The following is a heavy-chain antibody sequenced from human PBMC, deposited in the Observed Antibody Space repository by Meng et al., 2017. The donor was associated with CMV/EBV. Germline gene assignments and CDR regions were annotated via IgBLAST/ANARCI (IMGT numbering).Heavy chain of an antibody. CDR1: GYTFTSYG. D-gene: IGHD3-3*01. Sequence: SVKVSCKASGYTFTSYGISWVRQAPGQGLEWMGGIIPIFGTANYAQKFQGRVTITTDESTSTAYMELSSLRSEDTAVYYCARGDFWSGTNMYYYYGMDVWGQGTTVTVSS. V-gene: IGHV1-69*05. CDR3: ARGDFWSGTNMYYYYGMDV. J-gene: IGHJ6*02. CDR2: IIPIFGTA.